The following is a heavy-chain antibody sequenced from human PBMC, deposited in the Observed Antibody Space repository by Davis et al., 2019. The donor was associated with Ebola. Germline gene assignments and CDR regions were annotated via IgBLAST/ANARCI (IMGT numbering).Heavy chain of an antibody. CDR1: VITFSRYA. CDR3: AKDGQIVPAAYDY. V-gene: IGHV3-23*01. CDR2: ISGSGGST. Sequence: GESLKTSCTAPVITFSRYAMTWVRQAPGKGLEWVSAISGSGGSTYYADSVKGRFTISRDNSKNTLYLQMNSLRAEDTTVYYCAKDGQIVPAAYDYWGQGTLVTVSS. D-gene: IGHD2-2*01. J-gene: IGHJ4*02.